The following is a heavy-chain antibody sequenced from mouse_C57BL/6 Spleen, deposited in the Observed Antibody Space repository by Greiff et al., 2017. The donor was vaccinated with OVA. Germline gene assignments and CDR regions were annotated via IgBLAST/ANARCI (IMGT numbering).Heavy chain of an antibody. CDR2: ISSGSSTI. D-gene: IGHD2-3*01. J-gene: IGHJ1*03. V-gene: IGHV5-17*01. CDR1: GFTFSDYA. CDR3: ARVDGYYGYFDV. Sequence: EVQLVASGGGLVKPGGSLKLSCAASGFTFSDYAMHWVRQAPEKGLEWVAYISSGSSTIYYADTVKGRFTISRDNAKNTLFLQMTSLRSKDTAMYYCARVDGYYGYFDVWGTGTTVTVSS.